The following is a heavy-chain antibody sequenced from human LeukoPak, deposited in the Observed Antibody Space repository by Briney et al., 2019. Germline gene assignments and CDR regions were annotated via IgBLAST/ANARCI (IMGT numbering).Heavy chain of an antibody. CDR1: GFTFSHYA. J-gene: IGHJ4*02. CDR3: ARNSDYYDYSPQSV. D-gene: IGHD3-22*01. CDR2: IGHDGADK. Sequence: GRSLRLSCAASGFTFSHYALHWVRQAPGKGLEWVALIGHDGADKYYADSVKGRFLISRDNSKNMLFLQTNSLIIEDTAVYYCARNSDYYDYSPQSVWGQGTLVTVS. V-gene: IGHV3-30*04.